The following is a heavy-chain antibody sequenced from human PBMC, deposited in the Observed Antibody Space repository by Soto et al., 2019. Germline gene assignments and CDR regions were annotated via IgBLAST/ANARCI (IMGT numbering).Heavy chain of an antibody. V-gene: IGHV4-59*01. CDR3: ARGDDILTCFDP. D-gene: IGHD3-9*01. J-gene: IGHJ5*02. Sequence: SETLSLTCTFSGGSISSYYWSLIRQPPGKGLEWIGYIYYSGSTNYNPSLKSRVTISVDTSKNQFSLKLSSVTAADTAVYYCARGDDILTCFDPWGQGTLFTVSS. CDR1: GGSISSYY. CDR2: IYYSGST.